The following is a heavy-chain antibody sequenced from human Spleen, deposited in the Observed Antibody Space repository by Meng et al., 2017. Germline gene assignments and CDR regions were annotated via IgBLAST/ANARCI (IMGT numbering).Heavy chain of an antibody. CDR2: FDPEDGET. V-gene: IGHV1-24*01. Sequence: ASVKVSCKVSGYTLTELSMHWVRQAPGKGLEWMGGFDPEDGETIYAQKFQGRVTMTTDTSTSTAFMELRSLRSDDTAPYYCARDRYYYDTSGYYVIDYWGQGTLVTVSS. D-gene: IGHD3-22*01. J-gene: IGHJ4*02. CDR1: GYTLTELS. CDR3: ARDRYYYDTSGYYVIDY.